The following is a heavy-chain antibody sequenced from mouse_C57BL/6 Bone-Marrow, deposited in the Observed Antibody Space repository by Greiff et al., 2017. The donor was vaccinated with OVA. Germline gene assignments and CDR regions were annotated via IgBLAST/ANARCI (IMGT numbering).Heavy chain of an antibody. Sequence: QVQLQQSGAELVRPGTSVKVSCKASGYAFTNYLIEWVKQRPGQGLEWIGVINPGSGGNNYNEQFKGKATLTADKASSTAYMLLSSLASDDSAVYCCARYDCYSYYAMDYWGQETSVTVSS. V-gene: IGHV1-54*01. CDR1: GYAFTNYL. D-gene: IGHD2-3*01. CDR3: ARYDCYSYYAMDY. CDR2: INPGSGGN. J-gene: IGHJ4*01.